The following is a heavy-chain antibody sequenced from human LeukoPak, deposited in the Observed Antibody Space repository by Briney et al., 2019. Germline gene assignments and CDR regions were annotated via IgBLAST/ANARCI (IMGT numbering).Heavy chain of an antibody. V-gene: IGHV3-23*01. Sequence: GGSLRLSCAASGFTFSSYAMSWVRQAPGKGLEWVSAISGSGGSTYYADSVKGRFTISRDNSKNTLYLQMNSLRAEDTAVYYCARHDSSGQDAFDIWGQGTMVTVSS. D-gene: IGHD6-19*01. CDR1: GFTFSSYA. CDR3: ARHDSSGQDAFDI. CDR2: ISGSGGST. J-gene: IGHJ3*02.